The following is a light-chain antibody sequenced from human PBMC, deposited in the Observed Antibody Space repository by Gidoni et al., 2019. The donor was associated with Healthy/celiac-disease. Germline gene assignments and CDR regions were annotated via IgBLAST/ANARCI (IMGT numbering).Light chain of an antibody. CDR1: QSVLYSSNNKNY. J-gene: IGKJ1*01. Sequence: DIVMTQYPDSLAVSLGERATINCKSSQSVLYSSNNKNYLAWYQQKPGQPPKLLIYWASTRESGVPDRFSGRGSGTDFTLTISSLQAEDVAVYSCQQYYSTPRTFGQGTKVEIK. CDR2: WAS. CDR3: QQYYSTPRT. V-gene: IGKV4-1*01.